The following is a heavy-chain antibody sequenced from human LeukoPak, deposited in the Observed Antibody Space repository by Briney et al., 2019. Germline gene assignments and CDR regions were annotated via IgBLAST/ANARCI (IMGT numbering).Heavy chain of an antibody. CDR1: GGSISSGGYY. D-gene: IGHD3-22*01. Sequence: PSQTLSLTCTVSGGSISSGGYYWSWIRQPPGKGLEWIGYIYHSGSTYYNPSLKSRVTISVDRSKNQFSLKLSSVTAADTAVYYCARIGYYYDSSNWFDPWGQGTLVTVSS. J-gene: IGHJ5*02. V-gene: IGHV4-30-2*01. CDR3: ARIGYYYDSSNWFDP. CDR2: IYHSGST.